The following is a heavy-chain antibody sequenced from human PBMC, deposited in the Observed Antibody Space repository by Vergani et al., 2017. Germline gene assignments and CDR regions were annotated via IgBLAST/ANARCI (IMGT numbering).Heavy chain of an antibody. CDR1: GFTFTTYW. Sequence: EVQLVESGGGLVQPGGSLRLSCEAIGFTFTTYWMHWVRQAPGKGLVWVSRVNPEGTNTPYAESVKGRFTISRDNAKNMMYLQLNSLRDEDTAVYYCASDGRIDAEGTELDYWGQGTLVTVSS. CDR3: ASDGRIDAEGTELDY. J-gene: IGHJ4*02. V-gene: IGHV3-74*01. CDR2: VNPEGTNT. D-gene: IGHD1-14*01.